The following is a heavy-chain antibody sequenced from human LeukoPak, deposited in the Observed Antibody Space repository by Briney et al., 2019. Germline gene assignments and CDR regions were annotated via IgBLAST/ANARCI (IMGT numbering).Heavy chain of an antibody. V-gene: IGHV3-23*01. CDR2: ISGSGGST. D-gene: IGHD3-9*01. J-gene: IGHJ4*02. CDR3: AKGLANTYYDILTGYSTLDY. CDR1: GFTFSSYA. Sequence: GGSLRLSCAASGFTFSSYAMSWVRQAPGKGLEWVSAISGSGGSTYYADSVKGRFTISRDNSKNTLYLQMNSLRAEGTAVYYCAKGLANTYYDILTGYSTLDYWGQGTLVTVSS.